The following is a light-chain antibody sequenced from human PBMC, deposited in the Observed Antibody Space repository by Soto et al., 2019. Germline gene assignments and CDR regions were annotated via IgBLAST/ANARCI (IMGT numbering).Light chain of an antibody. J-gene: IGKJ4*01. CDR3: QQYNSYSLT. CDR2: QAS. V-gene: IGKV1-5*03. Sequence: DIQMTQSPSTLSASVGDRVTITCRASQSISSWLDWYQQKPGKAPELLIYQASSLESGVPSRFRGSGSGTEYTLTISCLQPYDFATYYCQQYNSYSLTFGGGTKVEIK. CDR1: QSISSW.